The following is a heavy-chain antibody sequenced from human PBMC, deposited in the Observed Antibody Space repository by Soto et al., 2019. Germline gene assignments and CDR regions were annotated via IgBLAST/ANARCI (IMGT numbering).Heavy chain of an antibody. CDR3: AIVNYEPPPRCFDI. CDR1: GGTFSSYA. D-gene: IGHD3-16*01. J-gene: IGHJ3*02. V-gene: IGHV1-69*12. Sequence: QVQLVQSGAEVKKPGSSVKVSCKASGGTFSSYAISWVRQGPGQGLEWMGGIIPIFGTANYAQKFQGRVTITADESTSTAYVELSSLSSEDTAVYYFAIVNYEPPPRCFDIWGHGTMVTVSS. CDR2: IIPIFGTA.